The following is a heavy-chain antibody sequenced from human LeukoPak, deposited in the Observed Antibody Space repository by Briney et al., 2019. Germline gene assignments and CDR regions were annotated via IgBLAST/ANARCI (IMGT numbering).Heavy chain of an antibody. Sequence: ASVKVSCKASGGTFSSYAISWVRQAPGQGLEWMGGIIPIFGTANYAQKFQGRVTITTDESTSTGYMELSSLRSEDTAVYYCARASASIIAAPDYWGQGTLVTVSS. CDR1: GGTFSSYA. J-gene: IGHJ4*02. V-gene: IGHV1-69*05. CDR2: IIPIFGTA. D-gene: IGHD6-13*01. CDR3: ARASASIIAAPDY.